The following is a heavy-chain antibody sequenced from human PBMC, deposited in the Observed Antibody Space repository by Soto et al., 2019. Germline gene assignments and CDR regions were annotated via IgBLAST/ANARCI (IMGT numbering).Heavy chain of an antibody. Sequence: QLQLQESGPGLVKPSETLSLTCTVSGGSISSSSYYWGWVRQPPGKGLEWIGSSYYSGSSYYSPSRQRRLTISVDTSKNQFSLKLSSVTAADTAVYYCARLIRYCSSTSCLIFDYWGQGTLVTVSS. CDR3: ARLIRYCSSTSCLIFDY. CDR2: SYYSGSS. D-gene: IGHD2-2*01. V-gene: IGHV4-39*01. CDR1: GGSISSSSYY. J-gene: IGHJ4*02.